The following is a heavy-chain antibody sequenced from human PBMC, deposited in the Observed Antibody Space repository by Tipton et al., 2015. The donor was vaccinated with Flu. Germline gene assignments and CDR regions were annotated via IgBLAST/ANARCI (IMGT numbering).Heavy chain of an antibody. CDR1: GGSISSYY. D-gene: IGHD6-13*01. CDR3: ARGENDGAASSWFDP. V-gene: IGHV4-59*01. J-gene: IGHJ5*02. CDR2: ISYSGST. Sequence: LRLSCTVSGGSISSYYWSWIRQPPGKGLEWIGYISYSGSTNYNPSLKSRVTISVDTSKNQFSLKLSSVTAADTAVYYCARGENDGAASSWFDPWGQGTLVTVSS.